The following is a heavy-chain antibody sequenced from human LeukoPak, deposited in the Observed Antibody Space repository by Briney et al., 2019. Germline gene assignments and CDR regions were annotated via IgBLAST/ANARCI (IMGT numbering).Heavy chain of an antibody. Sequence: SETLSLTCAVYGGSFSGYYWSWIRQPPGKGLEWIGEINHSGSTNYNPSLKSRVTISVDTSKNQFSLKLSSVTAADTAVYYCARGGIAVAGPLFCWGQGTLVTVSS. J-gene: IGHJ4*02. CDR2: INHSGST. D-gene: IGHD6-19*01. CDR1: GGSFSGYY. CDR3: ARGGIAVAGPLFC. V-gene: IGHV4-34*01.